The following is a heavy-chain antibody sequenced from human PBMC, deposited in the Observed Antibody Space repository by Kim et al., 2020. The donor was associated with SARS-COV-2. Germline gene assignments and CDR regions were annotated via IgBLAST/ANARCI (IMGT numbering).Heavy chain of an antibody. D-gene: IGHD2-21*01. Sequence: NYNPALKSRVTISVDKSKNQFSLKLNSVTAADTAVYYCARIPFTYYGMDVWGQGTTVTVSS. CDR3: ARIPFTYYGMDV. J-gene: IGHJ6*02. V-gene: IGHV4-4*02.